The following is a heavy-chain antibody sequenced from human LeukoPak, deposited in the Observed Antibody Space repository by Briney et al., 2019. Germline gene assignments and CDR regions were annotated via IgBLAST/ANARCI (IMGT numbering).Heavy chain of an antibody. CDR3: ASRRLPPLRYYYYYYGMDV. J-gene: IGHJ6*02. D-gene: IGHD4-17*01. Sequence: SETLSLTCAVYGGSFSGYYWSWIRQPPGKGLEWIGEINHSGSTNYNPSLKSRVTISVDTSKNQFSLKLSSVTAADTAVYYCASRRLPPLRYYYYYYGMDVWGQGTTVTVSS. CDR2: INHSGST. CDR1: GGSFSGYY. V-gene: IGHV4-34*01.